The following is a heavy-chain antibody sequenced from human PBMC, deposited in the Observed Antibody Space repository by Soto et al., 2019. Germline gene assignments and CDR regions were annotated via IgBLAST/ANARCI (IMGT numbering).Heavy chain of an antibody. V-gene: IGHV1-46*01. CDR3: AREPHLYCSSTSCQGFDP. J-gene: IGHJ5*02. CDR1: GYTFTSYY. Sequence: ASVKVSCKASGYTFTSYYMHWVRQAPGQGLEWMGIINPSGGSTSYAQKFQGRVTMTRDTSTSTVYMELSSLRSEDTAVYYCAREPHLYCSSTSCQGFDPWGQGTLVTVSS. CDR2: INPSGGST. D-gene: IGHD2-2*01.